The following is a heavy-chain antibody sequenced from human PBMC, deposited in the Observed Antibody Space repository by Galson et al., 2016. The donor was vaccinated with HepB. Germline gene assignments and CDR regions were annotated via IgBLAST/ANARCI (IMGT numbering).Heavy chain of an antibody. J-gene: IGHJ4*02. Sequence: SETLSLTCTVSGGSMRNYQWSWVRQPPGKGLEWIGYIYNDGSGSANHNPSLKNRISISQDTSKKQFSLRLTSVTPADTAVYYCARDNWGSLDYWGQGTLVTVSS. CDR2: IYNDGSGSA. V-gene: IGHV4-59*01. CDR1: GGSMRNYQ. CDR3: ARDNWGSLDY. D-gene: IGHD7-27*01.